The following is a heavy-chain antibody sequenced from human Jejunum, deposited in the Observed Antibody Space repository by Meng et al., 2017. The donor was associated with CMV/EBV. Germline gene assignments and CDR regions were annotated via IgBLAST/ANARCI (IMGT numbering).Heavy chain of an antibody. J-gene: IGHJ4*02. Sequence: SCAASGVTFSSYEVNWVRQAPGKGLEWVSYINPGGSTIYYADSVKGRFTISRDNAKNSLFLQMNSLRVEDTAVYYCARDGSPAFDYWGQGTLVTVSS. CDR1: GVTFSSYE. V-gene: IGHV3-48*03. CDR3: ARDGSPAFDY. D-gene: IGHD2-2*03. CDR2: INPGGSTI.